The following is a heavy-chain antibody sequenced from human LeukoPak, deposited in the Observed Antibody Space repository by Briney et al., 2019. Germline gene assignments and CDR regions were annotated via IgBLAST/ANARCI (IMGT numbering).Heavy chain of an antibody. J-gene: IGHJ4*02. Sequence: NPSETLSLTCTVSGGSISSYYWSWIRQPPGKGLEWVGYIYYSGSISYNPSLQSRVTISVDTSKNQFSLKLSSVTAADTAVYYCARGGVETATFRSRRYCDYWGQGTLVTVSS. CDR2: IYYSGSI. V-gene: IGHV4-59*08. CDR3: ARGGVETATFRSRRYCDY. CDR1: GGSISSYY. D-gene: IGHD5-18*01.